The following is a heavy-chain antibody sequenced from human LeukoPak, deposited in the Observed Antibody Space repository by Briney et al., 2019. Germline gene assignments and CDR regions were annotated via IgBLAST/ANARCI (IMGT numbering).Heavy chain of an antibody. CDR2: IKSKTDGGTT. CDR3: TTLTRIAAAGFFSYYYYMDV. Sequence: GGSLRLSCAASGFTFSNAWMSWVRQAPGKGLEWVGRIKSKTDGGTTDYAAPVKGRFTISRDGSKNTLYLQMNSLKTEDTAVYYCTTLTRIAAAGFFSYYYYMDVWGKGTTVTVSS. D-gene: IGHD6-13*01. CDR1: GFTFSNAW. J-gene: IGHJ6*03. V-gene: IGHV3-15*01.